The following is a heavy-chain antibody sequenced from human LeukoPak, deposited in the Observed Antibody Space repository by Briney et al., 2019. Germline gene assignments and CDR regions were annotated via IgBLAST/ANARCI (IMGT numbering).Heavy chain of an antibody. CDR3: ARGRTGRTISFDY. V-gene: IGHV4-59*01. Sequence: SETLSLTCTVSGGSISSYYWSWIRQPPGKGLEWIGCIYYSGSTDYNPSLKSRVTISVDTSNNQFSLKLTSLTAADTAVHYCARGRTGRTISFDYWGQGTLVTVSS. J-gene: IGHJ4*02. CDR1: GGSISSYY. D-gene: IGHD5-24*01. CDR2: IYYSGST.